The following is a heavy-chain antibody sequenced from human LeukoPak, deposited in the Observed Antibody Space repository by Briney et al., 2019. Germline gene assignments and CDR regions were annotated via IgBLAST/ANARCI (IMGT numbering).Heavy chain of an antibody. D-gene: IGHD4-11*01. J-gene: IGHJ6*03. CDR2: INPNSGGT. CDR3: ARRFDYGNHAFHHYYMDV. V-gene: IGHV1-2*02. CDR1: GYTFTDYY. Sequence: GASVKVSCKASGYTFTDYYMHWVRQAPGQGLEWMGYINPNSGGTDYAQKFQGRVTMTRDTSISTVYMELRSLTYEDTALYYCARRFDYGNHAFHHYYMDVWGKGTTVSVSS.